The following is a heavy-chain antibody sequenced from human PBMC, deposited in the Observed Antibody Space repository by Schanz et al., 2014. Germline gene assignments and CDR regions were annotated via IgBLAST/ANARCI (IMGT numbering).Heavy chain of an antibody. J-gene: IGHJ4*02. CDR1: GFTFSASA. D-gene: IGHD4-17*01. CDR3: ARVLGGDEGLDQ. Sequence: EVHLVDSGGTLVQPGGSLRLSCVGSGFTFSASAIHWVRQASGKGLEWVGRVRTKDNHYATSYGASVSGRFTISRDDSKNTAYLQMNSLRAEDTALYYCARVLGGDEGLDQWGQGTLVTVSS. CDR2: VRTKDNHYAT. V-gene: IGHV3-73*01.